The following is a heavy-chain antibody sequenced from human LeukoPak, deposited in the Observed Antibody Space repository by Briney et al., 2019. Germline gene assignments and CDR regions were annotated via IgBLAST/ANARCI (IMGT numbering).Heavy chain of an antibody. J-gene: IGHJ4*02. Sequence: GGSLRLSCAASGFTFSSYAMSWVLQAPGKGLEWVSAISGSGGSTYYADSVKGRFTISRDNSKNTLYLQMNSLRAEDTAVYYCAKTGSSSGWEQDDYWGQGTLVTVSS. V-gene: IGHV3-23*01. CDR3: AKTGSSSGWEQDDY. CDR1: GFTFSSYA. CDR2: ISGSGGST. D-gene: IGHD6-19*01.